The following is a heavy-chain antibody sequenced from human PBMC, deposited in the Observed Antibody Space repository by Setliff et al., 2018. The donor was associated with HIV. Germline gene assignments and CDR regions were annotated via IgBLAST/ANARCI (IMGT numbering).Heavy chain of an antibody. CDR2: INDSGTT. CDR3: ARGPIRYSSGVRWFLGVESWYSGIDY. CDR1: DGSLSSYY. D-gene: IGHD2-15*01. J-gene: IGHJ4*02. Sequence: SETLSLTCAVYDGSLSSYYWSWIRQSTGKGLEWIGEINDSGTTNYNPSLESRVTMLIDMSKNQLSLKLSSVTAADTAVYFCARGPIRYSSGVRWFLGVESWYSGIDYWGQGTPVTVSS. V-gene: IGHV4-34*01.